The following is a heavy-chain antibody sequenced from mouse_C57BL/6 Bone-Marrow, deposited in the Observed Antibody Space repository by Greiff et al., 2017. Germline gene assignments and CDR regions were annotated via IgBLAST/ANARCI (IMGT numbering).Heavy chain of an antibody. J-gene: IGHJ1*03. CDR1: GYTFTSYW. D-gene: IGHD1-1*01. V-gene: IGHV1-50*01. Sequence: QVQLQQPGAELVKPGASVKLSCKASGYTFTSYWMQWVKQRPGQGLEWIGEIDPSDSYTNYNQKFKGNATLTVDTSSSTAYMPLSSLTSEDSAVYYCARDYYGSSGDWYFDVWGTGTTVTVSS. CDR3: ARDYYGSSGDWYFDV. CDR2: IDPSDSYT.